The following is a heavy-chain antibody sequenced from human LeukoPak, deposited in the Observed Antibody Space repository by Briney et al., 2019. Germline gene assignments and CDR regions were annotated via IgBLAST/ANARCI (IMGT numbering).Heavy chain of an antibody. D-gene: IGHD3-10*01. J-gene: IGHJ5*02. V-gene: IGHV4-61*02. CDR1: GASISSGSLH. Sequence: SETLSLTCTVSGASISSGSLHWSWIRQPAGKGLEWIGRIYTSGSTNYNPSLKSRVSISVDMSKNQFSLKLSSVTAADTAVYYCARDKGGIVYLGEYDPRGQGTLVTVSS. CDR2: IYTSGST. CDR3: ARDKGGIVYLGEYDP.